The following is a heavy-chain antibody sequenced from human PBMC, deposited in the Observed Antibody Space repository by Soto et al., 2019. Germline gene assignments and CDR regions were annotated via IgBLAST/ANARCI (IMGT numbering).Heavy chain of an antibody. CDR2: MYYSGSP. J-gene: IGHJ4*02. V-gene: IGHV4-59*01. Sequence: SETLSLTCTVSSVSISSYYWSWIRQPPGKGLEWIGYMYYSGSPSYNPSFKSRVSISMNTSKNQFSLKLSAVTAADTAVYYCARDRRGDSYGFFDYWGQGALVTVSS. D-gene: IGHD5-18*01. CDR1: SVSISSYY. CDR3: ARDRRGDSYGFFDY.